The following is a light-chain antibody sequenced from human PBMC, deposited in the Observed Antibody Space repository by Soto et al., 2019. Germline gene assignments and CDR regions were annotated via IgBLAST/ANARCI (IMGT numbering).Light chain of an antibody. J-gene: IGKJ1*01. CDR2: GAS. CDR1: QSVNTNF. Sequence: EIVLTQSPGTLSLSPGERATLSCRASQSVNTNFLAWHQQKPGQAPSLLIDGASRRATDIPDRLSGSGSGTDFTLTISRMDPEDFAVYYCHQYDDSPRTFGQGTKVDIQ. CDR3: HQYDDSPRT. V-gene: IGKV3-20*01.